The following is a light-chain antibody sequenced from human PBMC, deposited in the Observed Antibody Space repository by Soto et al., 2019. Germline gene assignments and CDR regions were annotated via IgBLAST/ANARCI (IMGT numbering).Light chain of an antibody. CDR3: QQYASSPLT. V-gene: IGKV3-20*01. CDR2: DAS. J-gene: IGKJ4*01. Sequence: EIVLTQSPGTLSVSPGERATLSCRASQIVGRNYLAWYQQKPGQAPRLLIYDASSRATGIPDRFSGSGSGTDFTLTISRLEPEDFAVYSCQQYASSPLTFGGGTKVE. CDR1: QIVGRNY.